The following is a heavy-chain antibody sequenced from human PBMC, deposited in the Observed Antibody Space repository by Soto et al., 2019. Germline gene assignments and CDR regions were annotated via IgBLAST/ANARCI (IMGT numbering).Heavy chain of an antibody. V-gene: IGHV3-23*01. CDR1: GFTFSSYA. Sequence: EVQLLESGGGLVQPGGSLRLSCAASGFTFSSYAMSWVRQAPGKGLEWVSAISGSGGSTYYADSVKGRFTISRDNSKNTLYLQMNSLRAEDTAVCYCAKDRCSGGSCYVPWYFDYWGQGTLVTVSS. CDR3: AKDRCSGGSCYVPWYFDY. CDR2: ISGSGGST. D-gene: IGHD2-15*01. J-gene: IGHJ4*02.